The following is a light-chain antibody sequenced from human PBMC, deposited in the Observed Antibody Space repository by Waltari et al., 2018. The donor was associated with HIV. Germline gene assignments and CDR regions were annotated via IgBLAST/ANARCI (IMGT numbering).Light chain of an antibody. J-gene: IGLJ3*02. V-gene: IGLV2-14*03. Sequence: QSALTQPASVSGSPGQSITISCTGTSSDVGDYNYVSWYQQHPGKAPKLIIYDVSNRPSGVSSRCSGSQSGNTASLTISGLQTEDEADYYCSSYRTGCIWVFGGGTKLTVL. CDR1: SSDVGDYNY. CDR2: DVS. CDR3: SSYRTGCIWV.